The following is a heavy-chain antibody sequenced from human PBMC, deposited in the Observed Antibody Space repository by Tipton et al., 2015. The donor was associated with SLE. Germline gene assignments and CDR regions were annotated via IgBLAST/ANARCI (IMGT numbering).Heavy chain of an antibody. CDR3: AREVGDTSRDY. CDR1: GGSISSHY. V-gene: IGHV4-39*07. CDR2: LYYSGST. Sequence: TLSLTCTVSGGSISSHYWGWIRQPPGKGLEWIGSLYYSGSTYYNPSLKSRVTISVDTSKNQFSLKLSSVTAADTAVYYCAREVGDTSRDYWGQGTLVTVSS. J-gene: IGHJ4*02. D-gene: IGHD3-16*01.